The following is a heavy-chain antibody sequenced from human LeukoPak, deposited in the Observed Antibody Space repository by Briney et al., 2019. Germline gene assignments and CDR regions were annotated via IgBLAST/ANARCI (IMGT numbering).Heavy chain of an antibody. V-gene: IGHV3-30*02. Sequence: GGSLRLSCAVSGFTFSSYDIHWVRQAPGKGLEWVAFIRYDGSNKYYADSVRGRFTISRDNSKKTLYLQMNSLRAEDTAVYFCAKGSKAVLFTRDRYMDVWGKGTTVTISS. J-gene: IGHJ6*03. D-gene: IGHD6-19*01. CDR3: AKGSKAVLFTRDRYMDV. CDR1: GFTFSSYD. CDR2: IRYDGSNK.